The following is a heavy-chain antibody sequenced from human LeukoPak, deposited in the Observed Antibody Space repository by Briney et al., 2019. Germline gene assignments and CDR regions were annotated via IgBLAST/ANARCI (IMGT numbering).Heavy chain of an antibody. Sequence: SETLSLTCTVSGGSISSYYWSWIRQPPGKGLEWIGYIYYSGSTNYNPSLKSRVTISVDTSKNQFSLKLSSVTAADTAVYYCARVTLVPSVDVWGQGTTVTVSS. CDR3: ARVTLVPSVDV. J-gene: IGHJ6*02. D-gene: IGHD6-13*01. V-gene: IGHV4-59*01. CDR2: IYYSGST. CDR1: GGSISSYY.